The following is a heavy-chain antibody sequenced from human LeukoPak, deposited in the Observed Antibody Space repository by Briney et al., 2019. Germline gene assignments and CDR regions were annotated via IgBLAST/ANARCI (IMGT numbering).Heavy chain of an antibody. D-gene: IGHD3-3*01. CDR3: AKASMDFWSAYYYMDV. CDR1: GGSISSYY. J-gene: IGHJ6*03. V-gene: IGHV4-59*01. Sequence: SETLSLTCTVSGGSISSYYWSWIRQPPGKGLEWIGYIYYSGSTNYNPSLKSRVTISVDTSKNQFSLKLSSATAADTAVYYCAKASMDFWSAYYYMDVWGKGTTVTVSS. CDR2: IYYSGST.